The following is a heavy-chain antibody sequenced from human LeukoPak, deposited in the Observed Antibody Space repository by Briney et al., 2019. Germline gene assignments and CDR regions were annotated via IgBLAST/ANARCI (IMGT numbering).Heavy chain of an antibody. V-gene: IGHV3-33*01. D-gene: IGHD3-3*02. Sequence: PGRSLRLSCAASGFTFRNFGMHWVRQAPGKGLEWVAVIWYDGSEKYYADSVKGRFIISRDNSKNMLYLQTNSLRAEDTAVYYCVRDRNALPFLDFWGQGTVVTVSS. CDR3: VRDRNALPFLDF. CDR1: GFTFRNFG. CDR2: IWYDGSEK. J-gene: IGHJ4*02.